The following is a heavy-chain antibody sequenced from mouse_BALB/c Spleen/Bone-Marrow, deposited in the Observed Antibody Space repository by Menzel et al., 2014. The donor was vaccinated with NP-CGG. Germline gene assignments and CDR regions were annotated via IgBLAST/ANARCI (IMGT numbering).Heavy chain of an antibody. CDR2: INPASSTI. D-gene: IGHD1-2*01. V-gene: IGHV4-1*02. J-gene: IGHJ3*01. Sequence: EVYLVESGGGLVQPGGSLKLSCAASGFDFSRYWMTWVRQAPGKGLEWIGEINPASSTINYTPSLKDKFIISRDNAKNTLYLQMSKVRSEDAALYYCAKNYYYGYVAYWGQGTLVTVSA. CDR1: GFDFSRYW. CDR3: AKNYYYGYVAY.